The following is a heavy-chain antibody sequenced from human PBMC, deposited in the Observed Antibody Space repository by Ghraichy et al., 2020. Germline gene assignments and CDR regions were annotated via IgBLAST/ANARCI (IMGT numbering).Heavy chain of an antibody. V-gene: IGHV1-2*02. CDR3: ARDLVTGDSYYYYGLDV. CDR1: GYTFSDYY. CDR2: INPGGGDT. Sequence: SVKVSCKASGYTFSDYYIHWVRQAPGQGLEWMGWINPGGGDTNYAQKFQGRVTMTRDTSITTAYMELRRLRSDDTAVYYCARDLVTGDSYYYYGLDVWGRGTTVTVS. J-gene: IGHJ6*02. D-gene: IGHD1-20*01.